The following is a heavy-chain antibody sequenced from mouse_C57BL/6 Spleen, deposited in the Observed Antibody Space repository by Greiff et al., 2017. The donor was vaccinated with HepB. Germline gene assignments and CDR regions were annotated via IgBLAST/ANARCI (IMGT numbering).Heavy chain of an antibody. CDR3: ARLYNDNAIEY. CDR2: INPSTGGT. D-gene: IGHD1-3*01. CDR1: GYSFTGYY. J-gene: IGHJ4*01. Sequence: EVQLQQSGPELVKPGASVKISCKASGYSFTGYYMNWVKQSPEKSLEWIGEINPSTGGTTYNQKFKAKATLTVDKSSSTAYMQLKSLTSEDSAVYFCARLYNDNAIEYWGQGTSVSVSS. V-gene: IGHV1-42*01.